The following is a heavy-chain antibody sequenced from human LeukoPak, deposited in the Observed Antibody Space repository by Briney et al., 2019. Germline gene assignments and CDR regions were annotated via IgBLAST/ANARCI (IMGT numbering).Heavy chain of an antibody. V-gene: IGHV5-51*01. CDR2: IYPYDSDT. CDR3: ARQYYDVLTGPNWFDS. J-gene: IGHJ5*01. CDR1: GYSFTSYW. D-gene: IGHD3-9*01. Sequence: GESLKISCKGSGYSFTSYWIGWVRQMPGKGLEWMGIIYPYDSDTRYSPSFQGQVTMSADKSISTAYLQWSSLKASDTATYYCARQYYDVLTGPNWFDSWGQGTLVTVSS.